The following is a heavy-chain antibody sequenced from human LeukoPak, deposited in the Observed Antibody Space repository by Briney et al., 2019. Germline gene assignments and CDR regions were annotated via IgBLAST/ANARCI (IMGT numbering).Heavy chain of an antibody. Sequence: GGSLRLSCAASGFTFSSSAMSWVRQAPGKGLEWVSGIGGSSGNTYYADSVKGRFTVSRDISENTLYLQMNSLRAEDTAVYYCARVPHYDILTGYYMGGYNFDCWGQGILVTVPS. CDR3: ARVPHYDILTGYYMGGYNFDC. CDR1: GFTFSSSA. V-gene: IGHV3-23*01. CDR2: IGGSSGNT. D-gene: IGHD3-9*01. J-gene: IGHJ4*02.